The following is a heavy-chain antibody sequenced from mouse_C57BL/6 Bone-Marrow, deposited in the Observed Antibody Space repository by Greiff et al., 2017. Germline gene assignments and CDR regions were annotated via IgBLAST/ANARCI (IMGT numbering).Heavy chain of an antibody. V-gene: IGHV1-69*01. Sequence: QVQLQQPGAELVMPGASVKLSCKASGYTFTSYWTHWVKQRPGQGLEWIGEIDPSDSYTNYNQKFKGKSTLTVDKSSSTAYMQLSSLTSEDSAVYYCARVDYWGQGTSVTVSS. CDR2: IDPSDSYT. CDR1: GYTFTSYW. CDR3: ARVDY. J-gene: IGHJ4*01.